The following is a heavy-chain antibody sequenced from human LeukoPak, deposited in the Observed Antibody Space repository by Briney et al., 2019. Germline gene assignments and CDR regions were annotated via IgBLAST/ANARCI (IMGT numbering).Heavy chain of an antibody. V-gene: IGHV3-23*01. Sequence: PGGSLRLSCAASGFTFSSYAMSWVRQAPGKGLEWVSTISGSGGSTHYADSAKGRFTISRDNSKNTLFLRVNSLRAEDTTVYYCAKASGLWPLDYWGQGTLVTVSS. J-gene: IGHJ4*02. CDR2: ISGSGGST. CDR1: GFTFSSYA. CDR3: AKASGLWPLDY. D-gene: IGHD2-21*01.